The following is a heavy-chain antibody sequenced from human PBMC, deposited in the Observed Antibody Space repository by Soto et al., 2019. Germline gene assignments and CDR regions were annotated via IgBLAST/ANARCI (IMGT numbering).Heavy chain of an antibody. V-gene: IGHV5-10-1*01. D-gene: IGHD5-12*01. J-gene: IGHJ4*02. CDR1: GYSFTIYC. CDR2: IDPSDSYT. Sequence: GESLKISGKGSGYSFTIYCISWVLQMPGKGLEWMGRIDPSDSYTNYSPSFQGHVTISADKSISTAYLQWSSLKASDTAMYYCARQRWLQSGLDFDYWGQGTLVTFSS. CDR3: ARQRWLQSGLDFDY.